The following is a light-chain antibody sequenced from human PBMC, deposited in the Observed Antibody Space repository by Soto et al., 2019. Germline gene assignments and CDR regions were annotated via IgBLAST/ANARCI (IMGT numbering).Light chain of an antibody. CDR1: SSDVGGYNY. J-gene: IGLJ1*01. V-gene: IGLV2-14*01. Sequence: QSVLTQPASVSGSPGQSITISCTGTSSDVGGYNYVSWYQQHPGKAPKLMIYDVSNRPSGVSNRFSGSKSGNTASLTISGLQAEDEADYYSSSYTSTSYVFGTGTKVTVL. CDR2: DVS. CDR3: SSYTSTSYV.